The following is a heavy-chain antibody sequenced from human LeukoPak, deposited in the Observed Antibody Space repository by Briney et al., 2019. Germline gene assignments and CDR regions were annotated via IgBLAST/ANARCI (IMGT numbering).Heavy chain of an antibody. CDR1: GFTFSSYA. J-gene: IGHJ4*02. D-gene: IGHD3-22*01. CDR3: ARRLDSSGFASDY. CDR2: ISYDGSNK. Sequence: GRSLRLSCAASGFTFSSYAMHWVRQAPGKGLEWVAVISYDGSNKYYADSVKGRFTISRDNSKNTLYLQMNSLRAEDTAVYFCARRLDSSGFASDYWGQGTLVTVSS. V-gene: IGHV3-30*01.